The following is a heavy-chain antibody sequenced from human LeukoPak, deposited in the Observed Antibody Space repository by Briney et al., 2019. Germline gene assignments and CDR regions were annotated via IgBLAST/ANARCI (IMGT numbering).Heavy chain of an antibody. V-gene: IGHV3-7*01. CDR3: AKEVSNGDYNILGYYYNGMDV. J-gene: IGHJ6*02. CDR1: GFTFSTYW. Sequence: GGSLRLSCAASGFTFSTYWMSWVRQAPGKGLEWVANIKHDGSEKYYVHSVKGRFTISRDNAKNSVFLQMNSLRAEDTAVYYCAKEVSNGDYNILGYYYNGMDVWGQGTTVTVSS. D-gene: IGHD4-17*01. CDR2: IKHDGSEK.